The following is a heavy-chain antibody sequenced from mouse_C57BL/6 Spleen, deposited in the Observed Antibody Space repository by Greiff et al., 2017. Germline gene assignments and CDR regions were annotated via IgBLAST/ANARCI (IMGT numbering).Heavy chain of an antibody. D-gene: IGHD1-1*01. CDR2: IDPSDSYT. Sequence: QVQLKQPGAELVRPGTSVTLSCKASGYTFTSYWMHWVKQRPGQGLEWIGVIDPSDSYTNYNQKFKGKATLTVDTSSSPAYMQLSSLTSEDSAVYYCARRELVAHYYYAIDYWGQGTSVTVSS. CDR1: GYTFTSYW. J-gene: IGHJ4*01. CDR3: ARRELVAHYYYAIDY. V-gene: IGHV1-59*01.